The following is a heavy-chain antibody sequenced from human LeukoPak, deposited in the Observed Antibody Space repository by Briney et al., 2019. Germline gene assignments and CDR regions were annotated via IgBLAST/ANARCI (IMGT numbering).Heavy chain of an antibody. Sequence: GESLKISCKGSGYSFTNSWIGWVRQMPGKGLEWMGIIYPGDSDTRYSPSFQGQVTISADKSISAAYLQWTSLKASNTAMFYCARLEAGRFDYWGQGTLVTVSS. J-gene: IGHJ4*02. CDR1: GYSFTNSW. CDR3: ARLEAGRFDY. D-gene: IGHD6-19*01. CDR2: IYPGDSDT. V-gene: IGHV5-51*01.